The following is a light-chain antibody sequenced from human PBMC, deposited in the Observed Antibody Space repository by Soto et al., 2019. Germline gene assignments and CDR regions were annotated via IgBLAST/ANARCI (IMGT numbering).Light chain of an antibody. CDR3: CSYAGSYTLV. Sequence: QSALTQPRSVSGSPGQSVTISCTGTSSDIGDSNYVSWYQQHPGKAPKLLIYDVTRRPSGVPDRFSGSKSGNTASLTISGLQAEDEAVYFCCSYAGSYTLVFGGGTKLTVL. V-gene: IGLV2-11*01. J-gene: IGLJ2*01. CDR1: SSDIGDSNY. CDR2: DVT.